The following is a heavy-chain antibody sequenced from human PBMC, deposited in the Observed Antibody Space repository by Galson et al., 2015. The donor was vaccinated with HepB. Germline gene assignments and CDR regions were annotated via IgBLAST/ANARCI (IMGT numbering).Heavy chain of an antibody. Sequence: SLRLSCAASGFTFSSYSMNWVRQAPGKGLEWVSSISSSSSYIYYADSVKGRFTISRDNAKNSLYLQMNSLRAEDTAVYYCARVGSSWYYYYYMDVWGKGTTVTVSS. CDR3: ARVGSSWYYYYYMDV. D-gene: IGHD6-13*01. J-gene: IGHJ6*03. CDR2: ISSSSSYI. V-gene: IGHV3-21*01. CDR1: GFTFSSYS.